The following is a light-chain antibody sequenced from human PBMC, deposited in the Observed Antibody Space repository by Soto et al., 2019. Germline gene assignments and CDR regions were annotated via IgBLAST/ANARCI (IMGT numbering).Light chain of an antibody. CDR2: AAS. CDR3: QQYGTSPRT. Sequence: EIVLTQSPGTLALSPGERATLSCRASQSVRNNYLAWYQQRPGQAPRLLIYAASSRATGIPDRFSGSGSGTDFTLSISRLVPEDFAVYYCQQYGTSPRTFGQGTKVEIK. V-gene: IGKV3-20*01. J-gene: IGKJ1*01. CDR1: QSVRNNY.